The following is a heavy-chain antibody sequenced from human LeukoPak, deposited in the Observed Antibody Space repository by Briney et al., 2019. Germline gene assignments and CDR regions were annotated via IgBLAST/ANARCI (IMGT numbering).Heavy chain of an antibody. CDR1: GFTFTNYA. D-gene: IGHD2-8*01. Sequence: GSLRLSCVASGFTFTNYAMSWVRLAPGKGLEWVSRISSSGGSTYYADSVKGRFTISRDTSKNTLYLQMNSLRDEDTAVYYCAKDLTNGFFDYWGQGTLVTVSS. CDR2: ISSSGGST. J-gene: IGHJ4*02. V-gene: IGHV3-23*01. CDR3: AKDLTNGFFDY.